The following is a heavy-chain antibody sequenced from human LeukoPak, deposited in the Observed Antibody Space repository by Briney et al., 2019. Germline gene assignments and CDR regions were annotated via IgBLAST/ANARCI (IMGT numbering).Heavy chain of an antibody. CDR1: GYTFTGYY. D-gene: IGHD3-3*01. CDR2: INPNSGGT. J-gene: IGHJ5*02. V-gene: IGHV1-2*06. CDR3: ARDLSLLRFLEWSNNWFDP. Sequence: ASVKVSCKASGYTFTGYYMHWVRQAPGQGLEWMGRINPNSGGTNYAQKFQGRVTMTRDTSISTAYMELSRLRSGDTAVYYCARDLSLLRFLEWSNNWFDPWGQGTLVTVSS.